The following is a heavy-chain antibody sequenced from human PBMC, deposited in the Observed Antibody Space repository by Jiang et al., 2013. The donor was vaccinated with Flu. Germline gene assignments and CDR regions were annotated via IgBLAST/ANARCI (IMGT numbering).Heavy chain of an antibody. CDR1: GYTFTSYA. CDR3: ARGASDTYGMDV. CDR2: INAANGNP. D-gene: IGHD2-21*02. V-gene: IGHV1-3*01. Sequence: SGAEVKEPGASVKVSCKASGYTFTSYAIHWVRQAPGQGLEWMGWINAANGNPKYSQKFQDRVTFTRDTSASTAYMEVSSLRSEDTAVYYCARGASDTYGMDVWGQGTTVIVSS. J-gene: IGHJ6*02.